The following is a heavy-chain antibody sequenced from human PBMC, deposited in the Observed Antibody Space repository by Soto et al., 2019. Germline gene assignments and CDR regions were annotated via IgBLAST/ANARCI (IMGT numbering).Heavy chain of an antibody. CDR1: GFTFSSYA. D-gene: IGHD3-22*01. CDR3: AKDLGRDYYDSSGYYYGGFDY. CDR2: ISGSGGST. Sequence: GSLRLSSEDSGFTFSSYAMSWVRQAPGKGLEGVSAISGSGGSTYYADSVKGRFTISRDNSKNTLYLQMNSLRAEDTAVYYCAKDLGRDYYDSSGYYYGGFDYWGQGTLVTAPQ. V-gene: IGHV3-23*01. J-gene: IGHJ4*02.